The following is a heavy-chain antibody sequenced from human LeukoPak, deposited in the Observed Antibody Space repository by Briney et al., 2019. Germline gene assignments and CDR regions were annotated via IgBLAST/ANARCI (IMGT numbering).Heavy chain of an antibody. V-gene: IGHV3-7*01. D-gene: IGHD2-2*01. CDR3: ARMPRGPDV. CDR2: ISQDGSEK. J-gene: IGHJ6*04. Sequence: PGGSLRLSCAASGFTFTTYWTVWVRHAPGKVREWVASISQDGSEKYYVDSMKGRFTISRDNAKSSLYLQMNSLRAEDTAVYYCARMPRGPDVWGKGTTVTVSS. CDR1: GFTFTTYW.